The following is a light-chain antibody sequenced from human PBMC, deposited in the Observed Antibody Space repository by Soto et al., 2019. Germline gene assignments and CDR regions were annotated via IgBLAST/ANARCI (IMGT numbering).Light chain of an antibody. V-gene: IGLV4-69*01. CDR1: SGHSSYA. CDR3: QTWVTGIRV. Sequence: QSVLTQSPSASASLGASVKLTCTLSSGHSSYAIAWHQQQPEKGPRYLMNLNGDGSHTKGDGIPDRFSGSSSGAERYLTISSLQSEDEADYYCQTWVTGIRVFGGGTKLTVL. J-gene: IGLJ3*02. CDR2: LNGDGSH.